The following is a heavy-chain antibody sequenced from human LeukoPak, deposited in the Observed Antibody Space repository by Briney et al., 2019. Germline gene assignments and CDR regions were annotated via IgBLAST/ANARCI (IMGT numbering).Heavy chain of an antibody. CDR1: GYRFATYW. D-gene: IGHD2-2*01. CDR3: ATPYPREYCSSTTCYFNY. Sequence: GESLKTSFQVSGYRFATYWIGWVRQLPGKGLGGMGIIYPDDSDTRYSPSFQGQVTISADKSISTAYLQWSSLKASDTAMYYCATPYPREYCSSTTCYFNYWGQGTLVTVSS. J-gene: IGHJ4*02. V-gene: IGHV5-51*01. CDR2: IYPDDSDT.